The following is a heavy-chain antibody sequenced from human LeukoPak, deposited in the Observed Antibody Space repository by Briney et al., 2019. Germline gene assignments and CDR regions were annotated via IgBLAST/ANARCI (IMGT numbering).Heavy chain of an antibody. Sequence: GVTLRLSCAASGFTFSSYGMSWVRQAPGKGLEWGSAISGGGGSTYYADSVKGRFTISRDNSKNTLYLQMNSLRAEDTCVYYCAKDAKQLVPWYNWFDPWGQGTLVTVSS. J-gene: IGHJ5*02. CDR2: ISGGGGST. V-gene: IGHV3-23*01. CDR3: AKDAKQLVPWYNWFDP. CDR1: GFTFSSYG. D-gene: IGHD6-13*01.